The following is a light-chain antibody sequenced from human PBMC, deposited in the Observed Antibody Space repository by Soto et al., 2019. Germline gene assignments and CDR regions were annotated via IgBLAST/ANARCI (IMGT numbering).Light chain of an antibody. CDR1: SSDVGGYNY. V-gene: IGLV2-14*01. CDR3: SSYTSSSVV. J-gene: IGLJ2*01. Sequence: QSALTQPASVSGSPGQSITISCTGTSSDVGGYNYVSWYQHHPGKAPERMIYEVSNRPSGVSNRFSGSKSGNTASLTISGLQAEDEADYYCSSYTSSSVVFGGGTKLTVL. CDR2: EVS.